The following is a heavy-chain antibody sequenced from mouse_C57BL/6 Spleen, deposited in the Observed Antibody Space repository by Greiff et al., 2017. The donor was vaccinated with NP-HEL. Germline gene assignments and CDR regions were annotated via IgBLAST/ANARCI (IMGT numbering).Heavy chain of an antibody. D-gene: IGHD4-1*01. CDR3: AREGGTGTVFDY. Sequence: VQLQQSGPGLVKPSQSLSLTCSVTGYSITSGYYWNWIRQFPGNKLEWMGYISYDGSNNYNPSLKNRISITRDTSKNQFFLKLNSVTTEDTATYYCAREGGTGTVFDYWGQGTTLTVSS. CDR1: GYSITSGYY. J-gene: IGHJ2*01. V-gene: IGHV3-6*01. CDR2: ISYDGSN.